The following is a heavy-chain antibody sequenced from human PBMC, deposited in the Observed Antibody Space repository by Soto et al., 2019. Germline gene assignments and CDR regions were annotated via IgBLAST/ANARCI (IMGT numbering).Heavy chain of an antibody. CDR1: GFTFSSYW. J-gene: IGHJ6*02. CDR2: IKQDGSEK. V-gene: IGHV3-7*05. CDR3: ARENHKPDVGQYDYGDYGFSYYYGMDV. Sequence: GGSLRLSCAASGFTFSSYWMSWVRQAPGKGLEWVANIKQDGSEKYYVDSVKGRFTISRDNAKNSLYLQMNSLRAEDTAVYYCARENHKPDVGQYDYGDYGFSYYYGMDVWGQGTTVTVSS. D-gene: IGHD4-17*01.